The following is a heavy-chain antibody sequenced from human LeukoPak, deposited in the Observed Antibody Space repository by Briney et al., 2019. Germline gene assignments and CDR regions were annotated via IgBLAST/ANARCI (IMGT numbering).Heavy chain of an antibody. J-gene: IGHJ4*02. CDR2: ISWNSGSI. V-gene: IGHV3-9*01. Sequence: GGSLRLSCAASGFTFDDYAMHWVRQAPGKGLEWVSGISWNSGSIGYADSVKGRFTICRDNAKNSLYLQMNSLRAEDTALYYCATDIVGATSLGVDYWGQGTLVTVSS. CDR3: ATDIVGATSLGVDY. CDR1: GFTFDDYA. D-gene: IGHD1-26*01.